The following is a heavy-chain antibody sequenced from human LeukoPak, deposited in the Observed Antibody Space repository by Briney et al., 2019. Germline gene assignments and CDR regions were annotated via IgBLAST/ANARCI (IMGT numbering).Heavy chain of an antibody. CDR2: IKQDGSEK. CDR3: ARDLGHTYYYDSSGNESVDAFDI. V-gene: IGHV3-7*01. CDR1: GLTFSSDW. J-gene: IGHJ3*02. Sequence: PGGSLRLSCAASGLTFSSDWMSWVRQAPGKGLECVANIKQDGSEKYYVDSVKGRFTISRDNAKNSLYLQMNSLRAEDTAVYYCARDLGHTYYYDSSGNESVDAFDIWGQGTMVTVSS. D-gene: IGHD3-22*01.